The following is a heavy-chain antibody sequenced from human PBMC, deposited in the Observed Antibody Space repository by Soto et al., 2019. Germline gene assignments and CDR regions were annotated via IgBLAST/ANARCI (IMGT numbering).Heavy chain of an antibody. CDR3: AKRNWEGCSSISCYVYDH. CDR1: GFTFSSYA. Sequence: EVQLLESGGGLVQPGGSLRLSCAASGFTFSSYAMSWVRQAPGKGLEWVSGVSGSGGSTDYADSVKGRFTISKDNSKNKLDLQMNSLRADDTAVYYCAKRNWEGCSSISCYVYDHWGQGTLVTVS. V-gene: IGHV3-23*01. CDR2: VSGSGGST. D-gene: IGHD2-2*01. J-gene: IGHJ5*02.